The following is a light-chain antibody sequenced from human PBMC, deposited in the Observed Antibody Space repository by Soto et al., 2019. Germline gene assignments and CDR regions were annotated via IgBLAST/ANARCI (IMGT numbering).Light chain of an antibody. CDR1: KSITANY. CDR3: QQYDSLPRT. J-gene: IGKJ1*01. Sequence: DIVLTQFPGTLSLSPGERATLSCRTSKSITANYLAWYQQKPGQAPRLLIYGASNRASGIPDRFSGSGSGTDFTLTITRLEPEEFAVYYGQQYDSLPRTFGRGTKVEIK. CDR2: GAS. V-gene: IGKV3-20*01.